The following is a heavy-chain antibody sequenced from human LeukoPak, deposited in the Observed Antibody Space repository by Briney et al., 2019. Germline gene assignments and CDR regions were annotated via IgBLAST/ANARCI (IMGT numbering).Heavy chain of an antibody. J-gene: IGHJ4*02. CDR1: GFSLSDYW. CDR2: IDQDRSDK. CDR3: ARESTEERPGC. D-gene: IGHD1-1*01. V-gene: IGHV3-7*01. Sequence: PGGSLRLSCAASGFSLSDYWMNWVRQAPGKGLEWVANIDQDRSDKNYVDSVKGRFTISRDDATNSLYLQMSSLRAEDTAVYFCARESTEERPGCWGQGTLVTVSS.